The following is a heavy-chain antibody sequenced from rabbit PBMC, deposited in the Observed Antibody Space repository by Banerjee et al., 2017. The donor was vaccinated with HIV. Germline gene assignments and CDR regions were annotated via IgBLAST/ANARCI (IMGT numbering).Heavy chain of an antibody. CDR1: GFTLSSSYW. D-gene: IGHD4-1*01. CDR2: INAGSSGST. CDR3: ARDLAGVIGWNFGL. J-gene: IGHJ4*01. V-gene: IGHV1S45*01. Sequence: QEQLEESGGDLVKPEGSLTLTCKASGFTLSSSYWICWVRQAPGKGLEWIGCINAGSSGSTYYARWAKGRFTISKTSSTTVTLQMTSLTAADTATYFCARDLAGVIGWNFGLWGPGTLVPS.